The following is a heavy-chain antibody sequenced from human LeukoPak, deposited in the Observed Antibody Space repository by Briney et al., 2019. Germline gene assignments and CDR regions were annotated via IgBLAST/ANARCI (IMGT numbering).Heavy chain of an antibody. CDR3: ARAEEVAGSELLWFGELLFDAFDI. V-gene: IGHV4-4*07. Sequence: SETLSLTCTVSGGSISSYYWSWIRQPAGKGLEWIGRIYTSGSTNYNPSLKSRVTMSVDTSKNQFSLKLSSVTAADTAVYYCARAEEVAGSELLWFGELLFDAFDIWGQGTMVTVSS. D-gene: IGHD3-10*01. CDR1: GGSISSYY. CDR2: IYTSGST. J-gene: IGHJ3*02.